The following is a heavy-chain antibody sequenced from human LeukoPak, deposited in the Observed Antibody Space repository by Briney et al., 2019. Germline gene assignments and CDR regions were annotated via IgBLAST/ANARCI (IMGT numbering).Heavy chain of an antibody. V-gene: IGHV1-69*01. CDR1: GGTFSSYA. J-gene: IGHJ4*02. D-gene: IGHD6-19*01. CDR2: IIPIFGTA. Sequence: GASVKVSCKASGGTFSSYAISWVRQAPGQGLEWMGGIIPIFGTANYAQKFQGRVTITADESTSTAYMELSSLRSEDTAVYYCARSPYSSGWGLDYWGQGTLVTVSS. CDR3: ARSPYSSGWGLDY.